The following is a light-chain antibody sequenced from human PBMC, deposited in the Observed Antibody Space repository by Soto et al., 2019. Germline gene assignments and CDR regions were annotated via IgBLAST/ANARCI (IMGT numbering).Light chain of an antibody. J-gene: IGKJ4*01. V-gene: IGKV1-39*01. CDR3: QPSYSARAFS. Sequence: DIQMTQSPSSLSASIGDRVTITCRASQSIASSLNWYQQKQGKAPKLLIYSAATLQRGVPPRFSGSGSGTDFTLTIRSLQPEDFATYYCQPSYSARAFSFGGGTKVEI. CDR2: SAA. CDR1: QSIASS.